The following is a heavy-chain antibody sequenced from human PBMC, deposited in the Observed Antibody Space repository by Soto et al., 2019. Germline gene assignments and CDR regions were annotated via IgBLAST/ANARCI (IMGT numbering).Heavy chain of an antibody. CDR2: ISHSGST. D-gene: IGHD3-10*02. V-gene: IGHV4-4*02. J-gene: IGHJ6*02. CDR1: SGSISSSNW. Sequence: SETLSLTCAVSSGSISSSNWWSWVRQPPGKGLEWLGEISHSGSTNYNPSLKSRVTISLDKSKNHFSLNLTSVTAADTAVFYCARSIHLFSAHYYGMDVWGQGTTVTVSS. CDR3: ARSIHLFSAHYYGMDV.